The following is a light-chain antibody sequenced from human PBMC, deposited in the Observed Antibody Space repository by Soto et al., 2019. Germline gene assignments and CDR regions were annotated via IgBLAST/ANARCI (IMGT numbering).Light chain of an antibody. CDR3: LQDYNHPHT. Sequence: DIHMTQSPSTLSGSVGDRVTITCQASQTISSWLAWYQQKPGKAPKLLIFDASSLGSRVPSSFSGSGSGTEFTLNISSLQPEDLATYYCLQDYNHPHTFGGGTKVDIK. CDR2: DAS. V-gene: IGKV1-5*01. J-gene: IGKJ4*01. CDR1: QTISSW.